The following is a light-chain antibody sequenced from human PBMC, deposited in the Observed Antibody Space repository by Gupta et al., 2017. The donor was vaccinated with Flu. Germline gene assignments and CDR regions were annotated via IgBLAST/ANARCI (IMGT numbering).Light chain of an antibody. Sequence: GTLSLSPGERATLSFMASQSVSSNYLAWYQHKPGQGPRLLIYGASSRGSGMPHRFSGSGSGTDFTLTISRLEPEDFAVYYCQQDDTSPLTFGGGTKVEIK. J-gene: IGKJ4*01. CDR2: GAS. V-gene: IGKV3-20*01. CDR3: QQDDTSPLT. CDR1: QSVSSNY.